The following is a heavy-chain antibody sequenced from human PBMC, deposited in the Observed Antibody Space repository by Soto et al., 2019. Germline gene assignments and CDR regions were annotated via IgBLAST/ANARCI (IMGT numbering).Heavy chain of an antibody. CDR1: GGTFSRSA. CDR3: AREGGHTYALGGGQQFDP. V-gene: IGHV1-69*06. J-gene: IGHJ5*02. Sequence: QVHLVQSGAEVKKPGSSVSVSCKASGGTFSRSAISWVRQVPGQGLEWMGGIFPMFGRQNYGQKFQGRVTITAYKWTTTVDMEMRSLTSEATAIYFCAREGGHTYALGGGQQFDPWGQGTLVTVSS. CDR2: IFPMFGRQ. D-gene: IGHD2-15*01.